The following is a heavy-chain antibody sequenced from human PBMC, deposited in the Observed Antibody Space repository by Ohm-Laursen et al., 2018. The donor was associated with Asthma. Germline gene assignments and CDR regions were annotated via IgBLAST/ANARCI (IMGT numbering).Heavy chain of an antibody. CDR2: MSYRGGI. Sequence: SDTLSLTCAVSGASVGDSTWSWSWVRQPPGKELQFIAYMSYRGGINYNPSLQSRVTLSIDTSKNQVSLRLISVTAADTAVYYCARGGPEGVPGSNWFDTWGQGTLVTVSS. D-gene: IGHD3-10*01. J-gene: IGHJ5*02. CDR3: ARGGPEGVPGSNWFDT. CDR1: GASVGDSTWS. V-gene: IGHV4-59*02.